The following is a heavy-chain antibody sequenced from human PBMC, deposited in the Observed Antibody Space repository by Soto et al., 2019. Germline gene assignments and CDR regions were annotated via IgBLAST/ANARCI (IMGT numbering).Heavy chain of an antibody. D-gene: IGHD1-1*01. CDR2: TYYRSRWFN. Sequence: SQTLSLTCAISGDSVSSNTVAWNWIRQSPSRGLEWLGRTYYRSRWFNEYAASMKGRITIDPDTSRNQFSLQLNSVTPEDTAVYFCARAQRYSADYWGQGTLVTVSS. V-gene: IGHV6-1*01. J-gene: IGHJ4*02. CDR3: ARAQRYSADY. CDR1: GDSVSSNTVA.